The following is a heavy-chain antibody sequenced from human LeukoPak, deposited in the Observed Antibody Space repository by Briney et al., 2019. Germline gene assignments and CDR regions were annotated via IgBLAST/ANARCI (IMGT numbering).Heavy chain of an antibody. V-gene: IGHV4-39*01. Sequence: PSETLSLTCTVSGGSISNRNYHWGWIRQPPGKGLEWIGSICSSGSAYYNPSLKSRVTISVDTSKNQFSLKLSSVTAADTAVYYCATPRRIPNYYGSGSYTYYFDYWGQGTLVTVSS. CDR3: ATPRRIPNYYGSGSYTYYFDY. D-gene: IGHD3-10*01. CDR1: GGSISNRNYH. CDR2: ICSSGSA. J-gene: IGHJ4*02.